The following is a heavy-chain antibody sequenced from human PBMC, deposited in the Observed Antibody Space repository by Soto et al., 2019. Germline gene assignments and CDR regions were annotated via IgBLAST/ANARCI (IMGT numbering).Heavy chain of an antibody. J-gene: IGHJ5*02. D-gene: IGHD2-2*01. V-gene: IGHV5-51*01. CDR3: ARLSCSSTSCLRGWFDP. Sequence: PGESLKISCKGSGYSFTSYWIGWVRQMPGKGLEWMGIIYPGDSDTRYSPSFQGQVTISADKSISTAYLQWSSLKASDTAMYYCARLSCSSTSCLRGWFDPWGQGTLVTVSS. CDR2: IYPGDSDT. CDR1: GYSFTSYW.